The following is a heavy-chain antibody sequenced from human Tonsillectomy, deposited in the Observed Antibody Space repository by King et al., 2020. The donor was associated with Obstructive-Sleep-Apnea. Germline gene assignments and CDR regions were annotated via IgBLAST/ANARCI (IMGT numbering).Heavy chain of an antibody. J-gene: IGHJ4*02. V-gene: IGHV3-21*01. CDR3: ARDALASGSGIDY. CDR2: ISRSSRYI. Sequence: VQLVESGGGLVKPGGSLRLSCAASGFTFSSYSMNWVLQAPGKGLGWVSSISRSSRYIYYADSVKGRFTISRDNANNSLYLQMSSLRAEDTAVYYCARDALASGSGIDYWGQGTLVTVSS. D-gene: IGHD3-10*01. CDR1: GFTFSSYS.